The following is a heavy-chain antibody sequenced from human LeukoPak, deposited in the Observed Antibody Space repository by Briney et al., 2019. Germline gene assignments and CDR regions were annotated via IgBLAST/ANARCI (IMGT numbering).Heavy chain of an antibody. CDR3: AKDVENCGSTSCYFYYYMDV. D-gene: IGHD2-2*01. J-gene: IGHJ6*03. Sequence: GGSLRLSCAASGFTFSTYGMHWVRQAPGKGLEWVAFLRYDGSNKYYADSVKGRFTISRDNSKNTLYLQMNSLRAEDTAVYYCAKDVENCGSTSCYFYYYMDVWGKGTTVTVSS. V-gene: IGHV3-30*02. CDR1: GFTFSTYG. CDR2: LRYDGSNK.